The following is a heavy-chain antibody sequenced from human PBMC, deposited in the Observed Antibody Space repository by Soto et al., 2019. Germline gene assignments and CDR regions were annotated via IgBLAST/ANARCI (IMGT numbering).Heavy chain of an antibody. V-gene: IGHV4-31*03. Sequence: SETLSLTCTVSGGSISSGGYYWSWIRQHPGKGLEWIGYIYYSGSTYYNPSLKSRVTISVDTSKNQFSLKLSSVTAADTAVYYCARVGPYCSGGNCYRGDFDYWGQGTLVTVSS. CDR1: GGSISSGGYY. CDR2: IYYSGST. D-gene: IGHD2-15*01. CDR3: ARVGPYCSGGNCYRGDFDY. J-gene: IGHJ4*02.